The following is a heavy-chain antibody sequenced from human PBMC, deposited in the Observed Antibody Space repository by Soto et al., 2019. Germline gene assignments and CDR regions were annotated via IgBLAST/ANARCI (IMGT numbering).Heavy chain of an antibody. J-gene: IGHJ4*02. CDR3: TKDVTGDIGADF. Sequence: GGSLRLSCAASGFAFSNCAMSWVRQAPGKGLEWVSTIKTSGDTTFCADPVKGRFTTSRDDSKNTLYLQMNSLRAEDTATYYCTKDVTGDIGADFWGQGTPVTVSS. V-gene: IGHV3-23*05. D-gene: IGHD2-21*02. CDR1: GFAFSNCA. CDR2: IKTSGDTT.